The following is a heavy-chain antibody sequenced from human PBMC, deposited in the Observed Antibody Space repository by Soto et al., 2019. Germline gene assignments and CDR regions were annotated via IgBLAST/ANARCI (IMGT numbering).Heavy chain of an antibody. CDR3: VRSGDNYNLLDY. Sequence: PGGCRRLSCAPSAFPLSDHYMSWISQAPGNGQEWIGYSSNSGSLTRYADSVKGRFSISRDNAKNSLYLQMKSLRGDDTAIYYCVRSGDNYNLLDYWGQGTPVTVSS. J-gene: IGHJ4*02. V-gene: IGHV3-11*06. CDR1: AFPLSDHY. D-gene: IGHD1-1*01. CDR2: SSNSGSLT.